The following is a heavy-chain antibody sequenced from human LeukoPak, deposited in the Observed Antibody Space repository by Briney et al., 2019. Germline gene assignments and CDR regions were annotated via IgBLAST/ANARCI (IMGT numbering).Heavy chain of an antibody. Sequence: PGGSLTLSCAASGFIFSRTTMNWVRQAPGKGLECVSSISSTSTYMYYADSVKGRFIISRDNAQRSSYLQMHSLRGEDTAVYYCARDWDDDDDSSGSSTPRGNYWGQGTLVTVSS. D-gene: IGHD3-22*01. CDR1: GFIFSRTT. CDR2: ISSTSTYM. CDR3: ARDWDDDDDSSGSSTPRGNY. J-gene: IGHJ4*02. V-gene: IGHV3-21*01.